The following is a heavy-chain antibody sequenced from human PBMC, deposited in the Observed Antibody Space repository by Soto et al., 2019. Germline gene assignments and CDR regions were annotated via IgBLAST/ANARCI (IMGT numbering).Heavy chain of an antibody. Sequence: EVQLVESGGGLVQPGGSLSLSCAASGFTVSSNYMSWVRQAPGKGLEWVSVIYSGGSTYYADSVKGRFTISRDNSKNTLYLQMNSLRAEDTAVYYCARDHNGDSYFDYWGQGTLVTVSS. CDR2: IYSGGST. V-gene: IGHV3-66*01. J-gene: IGHJ4*02. CDR3: ARDHNGDSYFDY. D-gene: IGHD4-17*01. CDR1: GFTVSSNY.